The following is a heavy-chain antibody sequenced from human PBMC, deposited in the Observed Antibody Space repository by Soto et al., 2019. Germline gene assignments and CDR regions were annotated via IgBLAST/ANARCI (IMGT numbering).Heavy chain of an antibody. V-gene: IGHV3-48*01. D-gene: IGHD7-27*01. Sequence: EVQLVESGGGLVQPGGSLRLSCATSGFILSDCAMNWVRQAPGKGLEWVSYISSSSSVIDYADSVKGRFTVSRNNARNSLFLKINGLRAEDTVVYYGARVQSWGSNWYYYMDVWGKGTTVTVSS. CDR1: GFILSDCA. CDR2: ISSSSSVI. CDR3: ARVQSWGSNWYYYMDV. J-gene: IGHJ6*03.